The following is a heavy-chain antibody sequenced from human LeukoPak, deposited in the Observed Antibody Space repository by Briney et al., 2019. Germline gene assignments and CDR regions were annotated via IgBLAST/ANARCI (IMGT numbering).Heavy chain of an antibody. CDR1: GGTFSSYA. V-gene: IGHV1-69*06. D-gene: IGHD4-23*01. CDR3: ASAHGGIDAFDI. CDR2: IIPIFGTA. J-gene: IGHJ3*02. Sequence: SVKVSCKASGGTFSSYAISWVRQALGQGLEWMGGIIPIFGTANYAQKFQGRVTITADKSTSTAYMELSSLRSEDTAVYYCASAHGGIDAFDIWGQGTMVTVSS.